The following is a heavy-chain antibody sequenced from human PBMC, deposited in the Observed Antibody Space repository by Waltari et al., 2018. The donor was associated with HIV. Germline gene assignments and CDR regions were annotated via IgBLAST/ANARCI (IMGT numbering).Heavy chain of an antibody. V-gene: IGHV1-2*02. CDR2: INPNSVAT. Sequence: QVQLVQSGAEVKKPGASVKVSCRASGYTFTGYYMHWVRQAPGQGLEWMGMINPNSVATNYAQKFQGRVTMTRDTSISTAYMELNSLRSHDTAVYYCARPLPYCSTSSCPYFDPWGQGTLVTVSS. CDR1: GYTFTGYY. CDR3: ARPLPYCSTSSCPYFDP. J-gene: IGHJ5*02. D-gene: IGHD2-2*01.